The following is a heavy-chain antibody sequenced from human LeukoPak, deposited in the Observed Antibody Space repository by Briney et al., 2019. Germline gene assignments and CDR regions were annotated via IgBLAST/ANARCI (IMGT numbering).Heavy chain of an antibody. CDR1: GGSISSYY. CDR2: IYYSGST. D-gene: IGHD3-10*01. Sequence: SETLSLTCTVSGGSISSYYWSWIRQPPGKGLEWIGYIYYSGSTNYNPSLRSRVTISVDTSKNQFSLKLSSVTAADTAVYYCARLDYASASYCDYWGQGTLVTVS. CDR3: ARLDYASASYCDY. J-gene: IGHJ4*02. V-gene: IGHV4-59*01.